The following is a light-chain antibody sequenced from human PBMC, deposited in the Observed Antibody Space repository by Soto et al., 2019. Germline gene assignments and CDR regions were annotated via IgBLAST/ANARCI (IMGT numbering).Light chain of an antibody. J-gene: IGKJ4*01. Sequence: EIVLTQSPATLSLSPGERANISCRAGQRVNSYLTWYQQKPGQGPRLLIYDASNRATGIPARFSGSGFGTDFTLTFSSLEPEDFAVYYCQQRSNWPALTFGGGTKVDIK. CDR2: DAS. V-gene: IGKV3-11*01. CDR1: QRVNSY. CDR3: QQRSNWPALT.